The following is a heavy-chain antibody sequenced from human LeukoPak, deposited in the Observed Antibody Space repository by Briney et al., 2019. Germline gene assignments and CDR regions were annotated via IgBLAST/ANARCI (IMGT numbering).Heavy chain of an antibody. CDR3: ARDGHAHGRGSPHY. J-gene: IGHJ4*02. V-gene: IGHV3-11*01. CDR2: ISSSGSTK. CDR1: GFIFSDYY. Sequence: GGSLRLSCAASGFIFSDYYMSWIRQAPGKGLEWASYISSSGSTKYYADSVKGRFTISRDNAKNSYLQMNSLRAEDTAVYYCARDGHAHGRGSPHYWGQGTLVTVSS. D-gene: IGHD3-10*01.